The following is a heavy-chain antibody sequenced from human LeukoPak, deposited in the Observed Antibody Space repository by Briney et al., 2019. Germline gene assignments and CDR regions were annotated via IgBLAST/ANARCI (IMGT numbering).Heavy chain of an antibody. Sequence: MSSETLCLTCTVSGGSISSYYWSWIRQPPGKGLEWIGYIYYSGSTNYNPSLKSRVTISVDTSKNEFSLKLSSVTATDTAVYYCATSPRRALANWFDPWGQGTLVTVSS. CDR3: ATSPRRALANWFDP. CDR1: GGSISSYY. J-gene: IGHJ5*02. D-gene: IGHD6-19*01. CDR2: IYYSGST. V-gene: IGHV4-59*01.